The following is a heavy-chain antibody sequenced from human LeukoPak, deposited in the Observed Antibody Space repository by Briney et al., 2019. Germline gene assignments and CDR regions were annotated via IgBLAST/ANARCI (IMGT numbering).Heavy chain of an antibody. CDR2: IYYSGST. Sequence: PSETLSLTCTVSGGSISSSSYYWGWIRQPPGKGLEWIGSIYYSGSTYYNSSLKSRITISVDTSKNQFSLKLSSVTAADTAVYYCARERGNWNYDYWGQGTLVTVSS. CDR3: ARERGNWNYDY. V-gene: IGHV4-39*07. D-gene: IGHD1-1*01. J-gene: IGHJ4*02. CDR1: GGSISSSSYY.